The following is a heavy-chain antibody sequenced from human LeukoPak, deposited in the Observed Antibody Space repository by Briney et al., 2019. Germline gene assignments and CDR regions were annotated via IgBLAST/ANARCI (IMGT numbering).Heavy chain of an antibody. D-gene: IGHD2-15*01. CDR2: ISSSSSTI. CDR1: GFTFSSYS. J-gene: IGHJ2*01. V-gene: IGHV3-48*01. Sequence: PGGSLRLSCAASGFTFSSYSMNWVRQAPGKGLEWVSYISSSSSTIYYADSVKGRFTISRDNAKNSLYPQMNSLRAEDTAVYYCAKAFSGDWYFDLWGRGTLVTVSS. CDR3: AKAFSGDWYFDL.